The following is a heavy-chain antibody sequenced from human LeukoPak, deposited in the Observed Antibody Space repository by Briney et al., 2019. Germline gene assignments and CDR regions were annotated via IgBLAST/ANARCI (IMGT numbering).Heavy chain of an antibody. D-gene: IGHD3-10*01. CDR1: GFTFSSYS. CDR2: ISSSSSYI. Sequence: PGGSLRLSCAASGFTFSSYSMNWVRQAPGKGLEWVSSISSSSSYIYYADSVKGRFTISRDNAKNSLYLQMNSMRAEDTAVYYCAKDAQYYYGSGSYYYYYYYMDVWGKGTTVTVSS. CDR3: AKDAQYYYGSGSYYYYYYYMDV. V-gene: IGHV3-21*01. J-gene: IGHJ6*03.